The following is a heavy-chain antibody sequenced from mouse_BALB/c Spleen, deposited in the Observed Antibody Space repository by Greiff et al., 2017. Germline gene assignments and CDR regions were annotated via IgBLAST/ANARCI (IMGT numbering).Heavy chain of an antibody. CDR2: ISSGSSTI. D-gene: IGHD2-10*02. V-gene: IGHV5-17*02. Sequence: EVKLVESGGGLVQPGGSRKLSCAASGFTFSSFGMHWVRQAPEKGLEWVAYISSGSSTIYYADTVKGRFTISRDNPKNTLFLQMTSLRSEDTAMYYCARSEYGIFDYWGQGTTLTVSS. J-gene: IGHJ2*01. CDR3: ARSEYGIFDY. CDR1: GFTFSSFG.